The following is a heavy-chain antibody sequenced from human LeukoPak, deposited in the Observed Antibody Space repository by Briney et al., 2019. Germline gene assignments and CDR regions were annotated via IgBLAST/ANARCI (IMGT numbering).Heavy chain of an antibody. D-gene: IGHD3-10*01. CDR3: AKTGRSAIYGSGGYVDY. J-gene: IGHJ4*02. CDR2: ISGSGGST. CDR1: GFTFSSYA. V-gene: IGHV3-23*01. Sequence: PGGSLRLSCAASGFTFSSYAMSWVRQAPGKGLEWVSAISGSGGSTYYADSVKGRFTISRDNSKNTLYLQMNSLRAEDTAVYYCAKTGRSAIYGSGGYVDYWGQGTLVTVSS.